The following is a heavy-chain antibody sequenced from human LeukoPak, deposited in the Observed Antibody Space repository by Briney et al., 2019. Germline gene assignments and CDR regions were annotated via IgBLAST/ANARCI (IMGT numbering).Heavy chain of an antibody. J-gene: IGHJ4*02. V-gene: IGHV3-66*01. Sequence: GGSLRLSCAASGFTVSSNYMSWVRQAPGKGLEWVSIIYGGGDTYYADSVKGRFIISRDNSKNTLYLQMNSLRAEDTAVYYCARVTGWYYFDYWGQGTLVTVSS. D-gene: IGHD6-19*01. CDR3: ARVTGWYYFDY. CDR2: IYGGGDT. CDR1: GFTVSSNY.